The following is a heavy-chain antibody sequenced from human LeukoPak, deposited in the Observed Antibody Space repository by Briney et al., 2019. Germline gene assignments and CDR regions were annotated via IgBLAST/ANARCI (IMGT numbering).Heavy chain of an antibody. CDR2: IRSKAYGGTT. Sequence: HSGGSLRLSCTASGFTFGDYAMSWVRQAPGKGLEWVGFIRSKAYGGTTEYAASVKGRFTISRDDSKSIAYLQMNSLKTEDTAVYYCTRLTPVDAFDIWGQGTMVTVSS. J-gene: IGHJ3*02. V-gene: IGHV3-49*04. CDR3: TRLTPVDAFDI. D-gene: IGHD2-15*01. CDR1: GFTFGDYA.